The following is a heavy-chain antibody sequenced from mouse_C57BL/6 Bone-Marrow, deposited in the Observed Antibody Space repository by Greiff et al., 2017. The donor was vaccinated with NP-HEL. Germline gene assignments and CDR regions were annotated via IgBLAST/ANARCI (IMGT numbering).Heavy chain of an antibody. Sequence: EVQLQQSGAELVRPGASVKLSCTASGFNIKDYYMHWVKQRPEQGLEWIGRIDPEDGDTEYAPKFQGKATMTADTSSNTAYLQLSSLTSEDTAVYYCTRALYDYPYFDYWGQGTTLTVSS. CDR3: TRALYDYPYFDY. J-gene: IGHJ2*01. V-gene: IGHV14-1*01. D-gene: IGHD2-4*01. CDR1: GFNIKDYY. CDR2: IDPEDGDT.